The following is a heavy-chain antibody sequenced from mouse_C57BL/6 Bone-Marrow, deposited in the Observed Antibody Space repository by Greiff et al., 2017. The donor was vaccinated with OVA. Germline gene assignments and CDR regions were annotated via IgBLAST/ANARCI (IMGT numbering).Heavy chain of an antibody. Sequence: QVQLQQSGAELARPGASVKMSCKASGYTFTSYTMHWVKQRPGQGLEWIGYINPSSGYTKYNQKFKDKATLTADKSSSTAYMQLSSLTSEDSAVYYCARDGSARAMDYWGQGTSVTVSS. J-gene: IGHJ4*01. V-gene: IGHV1-4*01. CDR3: ARDGSARAMDY. CDR1: GYTFTSYT. D-gene: IGHD2-3*01. CDR2: INPSSGYT.